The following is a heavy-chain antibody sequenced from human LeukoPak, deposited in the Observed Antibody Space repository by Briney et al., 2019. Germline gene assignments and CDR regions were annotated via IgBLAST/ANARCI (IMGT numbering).Heavy chain of an antibody. J-gene: IGHJ3*02. Sequence: SVKVTCKASGGTFSSYAISWVRQAPGQGLEWMGGIIPIFGTANYAQKFQGRVTITADESTSTAYMELSSLRSEDTAVYYCASPLRFLEWLDDAFDIWGQGTMVTVSS. CDR3: ASPLRFLEWLDDAFDI. CDR1: GGTFSSYA. CDR2: IIPIFGTA. V-gene: IGHV1-69*13. D-gene: IGHD3-3*01.